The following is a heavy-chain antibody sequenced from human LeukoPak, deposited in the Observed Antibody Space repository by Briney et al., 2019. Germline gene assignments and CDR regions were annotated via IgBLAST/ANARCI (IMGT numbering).Heavy chain of an antibody. J-gene: IGHJ6*02. D-gene: IGHD3-10*01. V-gene: IGHV4-39*01. CDR1: GGSISSSSYY. Sequence: SETLSLTCTVSGGSISSSSYYWDWIRQPPGKGLEWIGRIYYSGSTYYNPSLKSRVSISVDTSKNQFSLKLSSVTAADTAVYYRARQGYYGSGSYYIPCYYGMDVWGQGTTVTVSS. CDR3: ARQGYYGSGSYYIPCYYGMDV. CDR2: IYYSGST.